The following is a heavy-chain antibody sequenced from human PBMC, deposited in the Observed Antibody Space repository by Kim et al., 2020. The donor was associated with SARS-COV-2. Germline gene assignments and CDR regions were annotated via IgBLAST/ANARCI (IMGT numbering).Heavy chain of an antibody. Sequence: SETLSLTCAVYGGSFSGYYWSWIRQPPGKGLEWIGEINHSGSTNYNPSLKSRVTISVDTSKNQFSLKLSSVTAADTAVYYCATLGRGYSYQRNILNYYYGMDVWGQGTTVTVSS. CDR1: GGSFSGYY. V-gene: IGHV4-34*01. D-gene: IGHD5-18*01. CDR2: INHSGST. CDR3: ATLGRGYSYQRNILNYYYGMDV. J-gene: IGHJ6*02.